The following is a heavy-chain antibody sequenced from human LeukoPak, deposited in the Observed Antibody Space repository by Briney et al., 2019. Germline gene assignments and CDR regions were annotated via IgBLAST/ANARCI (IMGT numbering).Heavy chain of an antibody. CDR2: IKQDGSEK. CDR1: GFTFSSYW. J-gene: IGHJ4*02. CDR3: ARVSRGDRSPGYFDY. Sequence: GGPLRLSCAASGFTFSSYWMSWVRQAPGKGLEWVANIKQDGSEKYYVDSVKGRFTISRDNAKDSLYLQMNSLRAEDTAVYYCARVSRGDRSPGYFDYWGQGTLVTVSS. D-gene: IGHD3-16*01. V-gene: IGHV3-7*01.